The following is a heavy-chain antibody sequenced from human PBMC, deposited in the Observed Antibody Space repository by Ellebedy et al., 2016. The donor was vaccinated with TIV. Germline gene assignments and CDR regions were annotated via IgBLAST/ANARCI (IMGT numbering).Heavy chain of an antibody. D-gene: IGHD4-17*01. CDR3: ARDPLQPYYGDFEGGWFDP. J-gene: IGHJ5*02. CDR1: GFTFNTYS. CDR2: ISTSGTYI. V-gene: IGHV3-21*01. Sequence: PGGSLRLSCAASGFTFNTYSMNWVRQAPGKGLEWVSSISTSGTYIHYADSVKGRFTISRDNANNSLYLQINSLRAEDTAVYYCARDPLQPYYGDFEGGWFDPWGQGTLVTVSS.